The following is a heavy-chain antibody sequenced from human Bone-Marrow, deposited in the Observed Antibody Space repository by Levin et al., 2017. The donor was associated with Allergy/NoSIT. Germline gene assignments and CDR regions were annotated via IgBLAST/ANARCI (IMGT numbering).Heavy chain of an antibody. CDR3: TISLPRYCSTTSCSKYYHYYMGV. V-gene: IGHV4-4*02. CDR2: IYHSGST. CDR1: GNSISSSIW. J-gene: IGHJ6*03. Sequence: ASETLSLTCAVSGNSISSSIWWSWVRQPPGKGLEWIGEIYHSGSTNYNPSLKSRVTISVDKSNNQFSLKLSSVTAADTAVYYCTISLPRYCSTTSCSKYYHYYMGVWGKGTTVTVSS. D-gene: IGHD2-2*01.